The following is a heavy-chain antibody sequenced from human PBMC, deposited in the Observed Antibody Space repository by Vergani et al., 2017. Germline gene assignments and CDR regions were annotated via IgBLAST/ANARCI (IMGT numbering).Heavy chain of an antibody. CDR2: IDYSGST. J-gene: IGHJ5*02. V-gene: IGHV4-31*03. CDR3: ARSPVRYSSSRDSNWIDP. CDR1: GGSISSGGYY. D-gene: IGHD6-13*01. Sequence: QVQLQESGPGLVKPSQTLSLTCTVSGGSISSGGYYWSWLRQHPGKGLEWIGYIDYSGSTNYNPSRKSRVTISVDTSKNQFSLKLSSLTAADTAVYYCARSPVRYSSSRDSNWIDPGGQGSLVTVSS.